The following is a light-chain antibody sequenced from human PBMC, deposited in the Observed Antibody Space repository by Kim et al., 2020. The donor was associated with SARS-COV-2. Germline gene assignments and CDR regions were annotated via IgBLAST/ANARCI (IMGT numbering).Light chain of an antibody. CDR2: GVS. CDR3: QQYGSSPPYT. V-gene: IGKV3-20*01. CDR1: QSVAPTY. J-gene: IGKJ2*01. Sequence: SPGERATLSCRASQSVAPTYLAWYQQKPGQAPRLLIYGVSNRATGVPDRFSGSGSGTDFTLTISRLEPEDFAVYYCQQYGSSPPYTFGQGTKLEI.